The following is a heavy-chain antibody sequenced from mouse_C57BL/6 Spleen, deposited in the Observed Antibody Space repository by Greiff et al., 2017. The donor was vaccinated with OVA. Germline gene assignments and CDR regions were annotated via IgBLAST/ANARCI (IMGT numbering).Heavy chain of an antibody. J-gene: IGHJ4*01. V-gene: IGHV1-72*01. CDR3: ARRENWEVDYAMDY. Sequence: QVQLQQPGAELVKPGASVQLSCKASGYTFTSYWMHWVKQRPGRGLEWIGRIDPNSGGTKYNEKFKSKATLTVDKPSSTAYMQLSSLPSEDSAVYYCARRENWEVDYAMDYWGQGTSATVSS. D-gene: IGHD4-1*01. CDR1: GYTFTSYW. CDR2: IDPNSGGT.